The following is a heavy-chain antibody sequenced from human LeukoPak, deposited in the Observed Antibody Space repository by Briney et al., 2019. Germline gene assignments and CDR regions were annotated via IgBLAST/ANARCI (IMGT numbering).Heavy chain of an antibody. CDR3: ARHPLVVVPAAMGWFDP. CDR1: GGSISSYY. D-gene: IGHD2-2*01. CDR2: IYTSGST. J-gene: IGHJ5*02. V-gene: IGHV4-4*09. Sequence: SETLSLTCTVSGGSISSYYWSWIRQPPGKGLEWIGYIYTSGSTNYNPSLKSRVTISVDTSKNQFSLKLSSVTAAVTAVYYCARHPLVVVPAAMGWFDPWGQGTLVTVSS.